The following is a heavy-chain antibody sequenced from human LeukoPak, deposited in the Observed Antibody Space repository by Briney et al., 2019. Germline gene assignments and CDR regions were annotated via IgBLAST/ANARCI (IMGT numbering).Heavy chain of an antibody. CDR3: VRGPYGASISNWFDP. Sequence: PSETLSLTCAVYGGSFSGYYWSWIRQPPGKGLEWIGEINHSGSTNYNPSLESRVTISVDTSNNQFSLKLSSVTAADTAVYYCVRGPYGASISNWFDPWGQGLLVTVSS. CDR2: INHSGST. J-gene: IGHJ5*02. CDR1: GGSFSGYY. V-gene: IGHV4-34*01. D-gene: IGHD4/OR15-4a*01.